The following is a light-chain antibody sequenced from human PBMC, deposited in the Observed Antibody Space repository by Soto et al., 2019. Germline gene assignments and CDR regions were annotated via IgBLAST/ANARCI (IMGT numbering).Light chain of an antibody. Sequence: QSALTQPASVSGSPGQSITISCTGTSSDVGGYNYVSWYQQQSGKAPKLMIHEVSNRPSGVSSRFSGSKSGNTASLTISGLQAEDEADYYCSSYTSSRAYVFGIGTKVTVL. CDR3: SSYTSSRAYV. CDR2: EVS. J-gene: IGLJ1*01. V-gene: IGLV2-14*01. CDR1: SSDVGGYNY.